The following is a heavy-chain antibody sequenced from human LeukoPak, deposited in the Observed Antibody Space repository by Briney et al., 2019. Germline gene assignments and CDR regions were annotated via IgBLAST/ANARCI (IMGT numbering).Heavy chain of an antibody. CDR1: GYTFTSYA. CDR2: INAGNGNT. J-gene: IGHJ4*02. CDR3: ARSSGWAYYFDY. V-gene: IGHV1-3*03. D-gene: IGHD6-19*01. Sequence: ASVKVSCKASGYTFTSYAMHWERQAPGQRLEWMGWINAGNGNTKYSQEFQGRVTITRDTSASTAYMELSSLRSEDMAVYYCARSSGWAYYFDYWGQGTLVTVSS.